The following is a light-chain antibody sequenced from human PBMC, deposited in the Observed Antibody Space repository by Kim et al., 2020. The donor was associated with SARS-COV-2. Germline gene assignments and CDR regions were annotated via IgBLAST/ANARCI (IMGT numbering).Light chain of an antibody. CDR3: QHYFSTPIT. Sequence: DIVMTQSPDSLAVSLGERATINCKSSQNVLSNNKNYLGWYQQKPGQPPKLLIYWASTRESGVPDRFSGSGSGTDFTLTISNLQAEDVALYYCQHYFSTPITFGQGTRLEIK. CDR1: QNVLSNNKNY. J-gene: IGKJ5*01. CDR2: WAS. V-gene: IGKV4-1*01.